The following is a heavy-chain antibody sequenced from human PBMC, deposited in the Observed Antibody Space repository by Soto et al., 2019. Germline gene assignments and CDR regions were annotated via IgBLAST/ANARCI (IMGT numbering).Heavy chain of an antibody. Sequence: GASVKVSCKASGYTFTRYYMRWVRQAPRQGLEWMGIINPSAGSTSYAQKFQGRVTMTSDTSTSTVYMELTSLRSEDTAVYYCARDQSAVISDYWGQGTLVTVSS. CDR2: INPSAGST. V-gene: IGHV1-46*01. CDR1: GYTFTRYY. CDR3: ARDQSAVISDY. D-gene: IGHD3-22*01. J-gene: IGHJ4*02.